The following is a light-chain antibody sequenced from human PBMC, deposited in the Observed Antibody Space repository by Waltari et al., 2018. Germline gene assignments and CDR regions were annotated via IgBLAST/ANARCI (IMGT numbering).Light chain of an antibody. V-gene: IGKV2-30*01. J-gene: IGKJ2*01. CDR1: QIVVSSDGNTF. CDR3: MQGTHWPYT. Sequence: DVVMTQSPLSLPVTLGQPASISCRSSQIVVSSDGNTFLNWFHQRPGQSPRRLIYKVSNRDSGVPDRVSGSGSGNEFTLKISRVEAEDVGLYYCMQGTHWPYTFGQGTKLEIK. CDR2: KVS.